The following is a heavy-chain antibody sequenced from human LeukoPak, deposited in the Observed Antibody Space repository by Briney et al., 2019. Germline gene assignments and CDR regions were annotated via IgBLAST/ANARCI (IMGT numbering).Heavy chain of an antibody. CDR1: GGTFSSYA. CDR3: ARGGIANWGSKGYYYYGMDV. D-gene: IGHD7-27*01. V-gene: IGHV1-69*13. CDR2: IIPIFGTA. Sequence: GASVTVSCKASGGTFSSYAISWVRQAPGQGLEWMGGIIPIFGTANYAQKFQGRVTITADESTSTAYMELSSLGSEDTAVYYCARGGIANWGSKGYYYYGMDVWGQGTTVTVSS. J-gene: IGHJ6*02.